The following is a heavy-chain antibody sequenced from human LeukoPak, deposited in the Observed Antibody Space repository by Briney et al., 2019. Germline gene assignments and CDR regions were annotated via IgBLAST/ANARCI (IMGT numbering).Heavy chain of an antibody. CDR3: ARAPSGLQSRDY. D-gene: IGHD5-24*01. V-gene: IGHV4-34*01. Sequence: SETLSLTCAVYGGSFSGYYWSWIRQPPGKRLEWIGEINHSGSTNYSPSLKSRVTIPVDTSKNRFSLKLSSVTAADTAVYYCARAPSGLQSRDYWGQGTLVTVSS. CDR2: INHSGST. CDR1: GGSFSGYY. J-gene: IGHJ4*02.